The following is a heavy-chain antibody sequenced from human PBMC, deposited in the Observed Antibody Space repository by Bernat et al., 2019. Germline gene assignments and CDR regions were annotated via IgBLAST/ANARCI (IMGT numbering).Heavy chain of an antibody. CDR2: IKSKTDGGTT. V-gene: IGHV3-15*07. Sequence: SVSNAWMNWVRQAPGKGLEWVSRIKSKTDGGTTDYAAPVKGRFTISRDDSKNTLYLQMNSLRAEDTAVYYCAKEAQYCSGGSCLVHWGQGTLVTVSS. D-gene: IGHD2-15*01. J-gene: IGHJ4*02. CDR1: SVSNAW. CDR3: AKEAQYCSGGSCLVH.